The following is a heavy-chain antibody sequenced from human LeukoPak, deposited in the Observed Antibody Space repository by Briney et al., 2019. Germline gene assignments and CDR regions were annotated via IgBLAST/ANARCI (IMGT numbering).Heavy chain of an antibody. CDR3: ARGPHCSSTSCYLTGTYFDY. V-gene: IGHV5-51*01. CDR2: IYPGDSDT. CDR1: GYSFTSYR. D-gene: IGHD2-2*01. J-gene: IGHJ4*02. Sequence: HGESLKISCKGSGYSFTSYRIGWVRQMPGKGLEWMGIIYPGDSDTRYSPSFQGQVTISADKSISTAYLQWSSLKASDTAMYYCARGPHCSSTSCYLTGTYFDYWGQGTLVTVSS.